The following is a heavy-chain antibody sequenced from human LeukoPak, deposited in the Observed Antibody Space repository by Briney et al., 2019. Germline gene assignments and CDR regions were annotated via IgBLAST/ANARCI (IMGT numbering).Heavy chain of an antibody. D-gene: IGHD3-3*01. CDR1: GGSISSSSYY. CDR3: ARRSQVSYDFDYFDY. CDR2: IYYSGST. V-gene: IGHV4-39*01. Sequence: SETLSLTCTVSGGSISSSSYYWGWIRQPPGKGLEWIGSIYYSGSTYYNPSLKSRVTISVDTSKNQFSLKLSSVTVADTAVYYCARRSQVSYDFDYFDYWGQGTLVTVSS. J-gene: IGHJ4*02.